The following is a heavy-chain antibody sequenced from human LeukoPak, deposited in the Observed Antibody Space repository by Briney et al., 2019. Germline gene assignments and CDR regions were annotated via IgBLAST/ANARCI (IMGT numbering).Heavy chain of an antibody. CDR3: ARGRGCSSLSCYPDY. V-gene: IGHV3-21*01. Sequence: GGTLSLSCAASGFSFSGYTINWGRHAPGQGLGWDSSISPGSNYRHYANSSNSRFATSRNNAKNSLYLQMDSLGGEDTALYYRARGRGCSSLSCYPDYWGQGTLVTVSS. D-gene: IGHD2-2*01. CDR1: GFSFSGYT. J-gene: IGHJ4*02. CDR2: ISPGSNYR.